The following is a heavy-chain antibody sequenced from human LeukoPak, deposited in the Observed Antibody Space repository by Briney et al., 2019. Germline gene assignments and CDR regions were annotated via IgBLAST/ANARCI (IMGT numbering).Heavy chain of an antibody. CDR1: GDSVNNGGYY. J-gene: IGHJ6*02. V-gene: IGHV4-31*03. D-gene: IGHD5-12*01. CDR2: IYYSGTT. CDR3: ARDRRGYDRYYNYYYGMDV. Sequence: SQTLSLTCTVSGDSVNNGGYYWSWVRQHPGKGLEWIGNIYYSGTTYYNPSLKSRVAISVDTSKNQFSLNLTSVTAADTAVYYCARDRRGYDRYYNYYYGMDVWGQGTTVTVSS.